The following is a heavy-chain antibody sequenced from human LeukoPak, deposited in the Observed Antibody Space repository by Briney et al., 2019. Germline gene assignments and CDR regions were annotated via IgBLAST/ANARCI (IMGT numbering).Heavy chain of an antibody. V-gene: IGHV3-21*06. CDR2: ISSSSSYI. CDR3: ARDVIDY. Sequence: GGSLRLSFAGSGFIFSSHSINWVGQAPGKGLEWASSISSSSSYIYYADTVKGRFHIYRHNVKNSVYLQMNNLRAEDTAVYYCARDVIDYWGQGTLVTVSS. CDR1: GFIFSSHS. J-gene: IGHJ4*02. D-gene: IGHD2/OR15-2a*01.